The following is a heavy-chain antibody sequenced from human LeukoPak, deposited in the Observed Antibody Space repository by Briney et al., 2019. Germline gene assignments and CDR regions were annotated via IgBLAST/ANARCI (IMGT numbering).Heavy chain of an antibody. CDR2: ISSSSSTI. D-gene: IGHD3-10*01. CDR1: GFTFRDYS. J-gene: IGHJ6*02. Sequence: GGSLRLSCAASGFTFRDYSMNWVRQAPGKGLEWVSYISSSSSTIYYADSVKGRFTISRDNAKNSLYLQMNSLRDEDTAVYYCARDRGGSGSYGMDVWGQGTLVAVSS. CDR3: ARDRGGSGSYGMDV. V-gene: IGHV3-48*02.